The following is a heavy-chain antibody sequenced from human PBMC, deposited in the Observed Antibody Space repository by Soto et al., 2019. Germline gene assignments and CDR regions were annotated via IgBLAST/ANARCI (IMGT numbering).Heavy chain of an antibody. CDR3: ARAFRGVAVTPF. D-gene: IGHD6-19*01. CDR1: GFNFGDYA. Sequence: EVQLVESGGGLVQPGRSLRLSCTASGFNFGDYAMSWLRQAPGKGLEWVSFIKSKTYGGAIEYAASVKGRFTISRDDSKSVAYLQMDSLKTEDTAVYYCARAFRGVAVTPFWGQGTMVTVSS. J-gene: IGHJ3*01. V-gene: IGHV3-49*03. CDR2: IKSKTYGGAI.